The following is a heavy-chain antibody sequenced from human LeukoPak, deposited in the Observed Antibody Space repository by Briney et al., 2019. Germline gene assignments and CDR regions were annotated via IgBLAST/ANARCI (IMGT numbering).Heavy chain of an antibody. CDR2: IYYGESS. CDR1: GCSISSGPYY. V-gene: IGHV4-39*01. Sequence: SETLSLTCTVSGCSISSGPYYWGWIGQPPGMGLEWIGNIYYGESSYYNPSLKGRVTISIDTSKNQFYLKLSSLTAADTAVYYCARRDDSSGYHKIFDYWGPGTLVTVSS. CDR3: ARRDDSSGYHKIFDY. D-gene: IGHD3-22*01. J-gene: IGHJ4*02.